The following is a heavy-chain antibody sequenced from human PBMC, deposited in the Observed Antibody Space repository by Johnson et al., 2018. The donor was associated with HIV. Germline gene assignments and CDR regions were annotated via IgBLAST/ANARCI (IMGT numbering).Heavy chain of an antibody. J-gene: IGHJ3*02. V-gene: IGHV3-33*01. CDR1: GFTFSSYG. CDR2: IWYDGSNK. D-gene: IGHD1-26*01. CDR3: ITGGSGTIPSGAFDI. Sequence: VQLVESGGGVVQPGRSLRLSCAASGFTFSSYGMHWVRQAPGKGLEWVAVIWYDGSNKYYADSVKGRFTISRDNSKNTLYLQMNSLKTEDTAVYYCITGGSGTIPSGAFDIWGQGTMVTVSS.